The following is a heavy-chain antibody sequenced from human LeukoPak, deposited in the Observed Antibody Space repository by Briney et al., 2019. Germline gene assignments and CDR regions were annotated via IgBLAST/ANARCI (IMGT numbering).Heavy chain of an antibody. V-gene: IGHV3-23*01. Sequence: PGGSLRLSCAASVFTFSIYAMSWVPEAPGKGREWGSDISGNGGSTYYADSVKGRFTISRDNSKITLFLQMNSLRAEDTAVYYCARNTGQTSGYSYGFNYWGQGTLVTVSS. CDR3: ARNTGQTSGYSYGFNY. J-gene: IGHJ4*02. D-gene: IGHD5-18*01. CDR1: VFTFSIYA. CDR2: ISGNGGST.